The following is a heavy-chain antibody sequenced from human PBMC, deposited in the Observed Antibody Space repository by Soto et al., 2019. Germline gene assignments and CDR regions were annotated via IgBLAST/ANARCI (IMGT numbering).Heavy chain of an antibody. Sequence: SETLSLTCTVSGGSISIGDYYWSCMRQPPGKGLEWIGYTYYSGSTYYNPSLKSRVTISVDTSKNQFSLKLSSVTAADTAVYYCARVRVDYYDSSGYYLFDYWGQGTLVTVSS. CDR1: GGSISIGDYY. CDR2: TYYSGST. V-gene: IGHV4-30-4*01. D-gene: IGHD3-22*01. CDR3: ARVRVDYYDSSGYYLFDY. J-gene: IGHJ4*02.